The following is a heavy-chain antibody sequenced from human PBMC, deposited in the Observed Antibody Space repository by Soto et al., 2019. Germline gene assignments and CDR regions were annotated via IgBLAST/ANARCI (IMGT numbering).Heavy chain of an antibody. V-gene: IGHV5-51*01. Sequence: GESLKISCKASGYRFSTYWIGWVRQRPGKGPEWMAIIYPGDSDTRENPSFQGQVTISADKSSNTVHLQWSSLKASDTAMYYCARLSGYYDSSGYYYVQYWGQGTLVTVSS. D-gene: IGHD3-22*01. CDR2: IYPGDSDT. J-gene: IGHJ4*02. CDR1: GYRFSTYW. CDR3: ARLSGYYDSSGYYYVQY.